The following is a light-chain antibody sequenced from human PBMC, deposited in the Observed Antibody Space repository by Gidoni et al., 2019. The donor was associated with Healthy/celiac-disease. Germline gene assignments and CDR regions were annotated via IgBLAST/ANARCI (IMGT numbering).Light chain of an antibody. V-gene: IGLV1-47*01. J-gene: IGLJ2*01. CDR3: AAWDDSLSGVV. CDR1: SSNIGSNY. Sequence: QSVLTQPPSASGTPGQRVTISCSGSSSNIGSNYVYWYQQLPGTAPKLLIYRNNQRPSGVPDRFSGSKSSTSASLAISGLRSDDEADYYCAAWDDSLSGVVFGGGTKLTVL. CDR2: RNN.